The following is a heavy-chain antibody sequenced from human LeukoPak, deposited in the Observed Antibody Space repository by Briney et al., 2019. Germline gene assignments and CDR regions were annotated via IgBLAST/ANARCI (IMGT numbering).Heavy chain of an antibody. D-gene: IGHD3-10*01. V-gene: IGHV4-59*08. CDR1: GGSISSYY. CDR3: VRHGWFGVPGSYYFDY. CDR2: IYYSGST. J-gene: IGHJ4*02. Sequence: PSETLSLTCTVSGGSISSYYWSWIRQPPGKGLEWIGYIYYSGSTNYNPSLKSRVTISVDTSKNQFSLKLSSVTAADTAVYYCVRHGWFGVPGSYYFDYWGQGTLVTVSS.